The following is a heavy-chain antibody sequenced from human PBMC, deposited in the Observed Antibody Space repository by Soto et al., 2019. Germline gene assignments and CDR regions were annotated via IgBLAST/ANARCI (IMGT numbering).Heavy chain of an antibody. CDR1: GFTFSSYA. CDR2: ISYDGNKK. J-gene: IGHJ6*02. D-gene: IGHD4-17*01. Sequence: QVQLVESGGGVVQPGRSLRLSCAASGFTFSSYAMHWVRQAPGKGLEWVAVISYDGNKKYYADSVKGRFTISRDNSKNTLYMKMNSLRTEDTAVYYSAIDHDYGIYYYYGMGVWGQGTTVTVSS. CDR3: AIDHDYGIYYYYGMGV. V-gene: IGHV3-30-3*02.